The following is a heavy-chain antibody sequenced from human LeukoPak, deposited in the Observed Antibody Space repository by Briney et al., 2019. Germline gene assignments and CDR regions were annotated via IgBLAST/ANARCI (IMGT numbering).Heavy chain of an antibody. D-gene: IGHD3-10*01. CDR1: GFSFSTSA. Sequence: PGGSPRLSCSASGFSFSTSAMHWVRQAPGKGPQFVSAITTNGRSTYYADSVKGRFTISRDNSKSTLDLQMSSLRAEDTAVYYCVKEGGKLWFGELDYWGQGTLVTVSS. J-gene: IGHJ4*02. CDR2: ITTNGRST. CDR3: VKEGGKLWFGELDY. V-gene: IGHV3-64D*06.